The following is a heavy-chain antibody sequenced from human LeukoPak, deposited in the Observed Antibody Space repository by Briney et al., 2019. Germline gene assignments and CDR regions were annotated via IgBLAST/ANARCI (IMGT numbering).Heavy chain of an antibody. CDR3: AKEGNGDYFFDY. D-gene: IGHD4-17*01. CDR2: ITWNSGSI. CDR1: GFTFDDYA. Sequence: GGSLRLSCAASGFTFDDYAMHWVRQAPGKGLEWVSGITWNSGSIGNADSVKGRFTISRDNAKNSLYLQMNSLRPEDTALYYCAKEGNGDYFFDYWGQGTLVTVSS. J-gene: IGHJ4*02. V-gene: IGHV3-9*01.